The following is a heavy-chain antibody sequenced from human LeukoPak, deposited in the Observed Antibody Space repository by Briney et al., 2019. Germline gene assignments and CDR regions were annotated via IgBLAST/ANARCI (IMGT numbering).Heavy chain of an antibody. J-gene: IGHJ4*02. CDR2: IIPIFGTA. CDR1: GGTFSSYA. V-gene: IGHV1-69*06. Sequence: SVKVSCKASGGTFSSYAISWVRQAPGQGLEWMGGIIPIFGTANYAQKFQGRVTITADKSTSTAYMELSSLRSEDTAVYYCATTIFGVVPGDYWGQGTLVTVSS. D-gene: IGHD3-3*01. CDR3: ATTIFGVVPGDY.